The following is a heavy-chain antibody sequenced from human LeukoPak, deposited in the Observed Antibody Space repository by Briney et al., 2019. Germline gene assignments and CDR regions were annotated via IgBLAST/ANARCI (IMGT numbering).Heavy chain of an antibody. D-gene: IGHD3-16*02. J-gene: IGHJ4*02. CDR3: ARDFELSH. CDR2: IWYDGSSK. Sequence: GRSLRLSCAASGFAFSSYGMHWVRQAPGKGLEWVALIWYDGSSKHYADSVRGRFTISRDNSKNTLYLQMNSLRAEDTAVYYCARDFELSHWGQGTLVTVSS. V-gene: IGHV3-33*01. CDR1: GFAFSSYG.